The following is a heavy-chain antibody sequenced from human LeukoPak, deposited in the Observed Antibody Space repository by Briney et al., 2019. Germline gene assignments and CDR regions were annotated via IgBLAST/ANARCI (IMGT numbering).Heavy chain of an antibody. V-gene: IGHV3-33*06. J-gene: IGHJ4*02. CDR3: AKIGIAVAQGYFDY. CDR1: GFTFSSYG. D-gene: IGHD6-19*01. Sequence: GGSLGLSCAASGFTFSSYGMHWVRQAPGKGLEWVAVIWYDGSNKYYADSVKGRFTISRDNSKNTLYLQMNSLRAEDTAVYYCAKIGIAVAQGYFDYWGQGTLVTVSS. CDR2: IWYDGSNK.